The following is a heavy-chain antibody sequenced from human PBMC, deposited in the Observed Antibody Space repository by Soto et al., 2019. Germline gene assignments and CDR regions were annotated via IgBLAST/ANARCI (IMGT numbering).Heavy chain of an antibody. CDR3: ARDRGSYALDY. D-gene: IGHD1-26*01. CDR1: GYTFTSYG. V-gene: IGHV1-18*01. Sequence: QVQLVQSGAEVKKPGASVKVSCKASGYTFTSYGFIWVRQAPGQGLEWMGWISAYNGNTNYAQKVQGRVTMTTDTATTTDYMELRSLRSDDTAVYYCARDRGSYALDYWGQGTLVTVSS. J-gene: IGHJ4*02. CDR2: ISAYNGNT.